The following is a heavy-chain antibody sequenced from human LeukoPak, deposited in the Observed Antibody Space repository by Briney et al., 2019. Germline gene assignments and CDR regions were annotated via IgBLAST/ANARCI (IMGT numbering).Heavy chain of an antibody. V-gene: IGHV3-7*04. CDR2: IKQDGSEK. CDR3: ARADHYYDSSHTGGYFGFDY. J-gene: IGHJ4*02. D-gene: IGHD3-22*01. CDR1: GFTFSSYG. Sequence: GGSLRLSCAASGFTFSSYGMHWVRQAPGKGLEWVANIKQDGSEKYYVDSVKGRFTISRDNAKNSLYLQMNSLRAEDTAVYYCARADHYYDSSHTGGYFGFDYWGQGTLVTVSS.